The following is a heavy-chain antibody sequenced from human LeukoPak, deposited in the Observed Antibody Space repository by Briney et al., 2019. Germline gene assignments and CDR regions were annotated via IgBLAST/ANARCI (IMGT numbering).Heavy chain of an antibody. D-gene: IGHD3-10*01. CDR1: GFTFSSYG. CDR3: ARDHRGVLLWFGELIGDAFDI. J-gene: IGHJ3*02. CDR2: IRYDGSNK. V-gene: IGHV3-30*02. Sequence: PGGSLRLSCAASGFTFSSYGMHWVRQAPGKGLEWVAFIRYDGSNKYYADSVKGRFTISRDNSKNTLYLQMNSLRAEDTAVYYCARDHRGVLLWFGELIGDAFDIWGQGTMVTVSS.